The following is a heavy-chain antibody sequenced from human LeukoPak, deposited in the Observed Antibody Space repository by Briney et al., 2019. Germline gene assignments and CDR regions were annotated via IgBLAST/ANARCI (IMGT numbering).Heavy chain of an antibody. CDR2: IYYTGNT. Sequence: SETLSLTCTVSGDSISHYYWSWIRQPPGKGLEWIGYIYYTGNTNYNPSLKSRLTISVDTPRNRFSLSLTSVTAADTAVYYCAKDNGGNTYYYYGMDVWGQGTTVTVSS. V-gene: IGHV4-59*12. CDR1: GDSISHYY. D-gene: IGHD4-23*01. CDR3: AKDNGGNTYYYYGMDV. J-gene: IGHJ6*02.